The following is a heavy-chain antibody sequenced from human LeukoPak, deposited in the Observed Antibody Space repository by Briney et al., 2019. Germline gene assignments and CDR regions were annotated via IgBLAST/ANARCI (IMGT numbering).Heavy chain of an antibody. CDR1: GVTFSTYS. CDR3: AKRLFPSGTASPDDF. V-gene: IGHV3-23*01. Sequence: GGSLRLSCSASGVTFSTYSMNWGRQAPGKGLEWVSSISGSGGNTYYADSVKGRFTISRDNSKNTLYVQMNSLRAEDTAVYYCAKRLFPSGTASPDDFWGHGALVTVSS. CDR2: ISGSGGNT. D-gene: IGHD1-14*01. J-gene: IGHJ5*01.